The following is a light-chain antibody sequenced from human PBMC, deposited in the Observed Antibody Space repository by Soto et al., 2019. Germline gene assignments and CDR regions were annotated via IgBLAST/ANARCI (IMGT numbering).Light chain of an antibody. J-gene: IGKJ5*01. CDR3: QQSYSTPIT. V-gene: IGKV1-39*01. CDR1: QSISSY. Sequence: DIQMTQSPSSLSASVGDGVTLPCRASQSISSYLNWYQQKPGKAPKLLIYAASSLQSGVPSRFSGSGSGTDFTLTISSLQPEDFATYYCQQSYSTPITFGQGTRLEI. CDR2: AAS.